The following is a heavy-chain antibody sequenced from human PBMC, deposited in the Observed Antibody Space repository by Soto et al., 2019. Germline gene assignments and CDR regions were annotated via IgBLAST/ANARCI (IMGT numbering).Heavy chain of an antibody. CDR3: AREFTMVRGERYYGMDV. CDR1: GDSLSTYY. J-gene: IGHJ6*02. D-gene: IGHD3-10*01. V-gene: IGHV4-59*12. Sequence: PSETLSLTCTVSGDSLSTYYWTWIRQPPGRSLEWIGYIYYSGTTDYNPSLEGRVTISVDTSKNQFSLNLRSVTAADTAVYYCAREFTMVRGERYYGMDVWGQGTTVTVSS. CDR2: IYYSGTT.